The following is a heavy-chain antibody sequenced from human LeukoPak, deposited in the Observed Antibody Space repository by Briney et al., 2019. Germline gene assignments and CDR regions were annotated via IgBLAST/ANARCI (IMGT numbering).Heavy chain of an antibody. V-gene: IGHV4-30-4*01. J-gene: IGHJ4*02. Sequence: SETPSLTCTVSGASISSGDYFWSWIRQPPGKGLEWIGYLYYSGSPFYNPSLKRRLTMSVDTSKNQFYLQLNSMTAADTAVYYCARVVCTSTNCYAPSHLDYWGQGTLVTVSS. D-gene: IGHD2-2*01. CDR1: GASISSGDYF. CDR3: ARVVCTSTNCYAPSHLDY. CDR2: LYYSGSP.